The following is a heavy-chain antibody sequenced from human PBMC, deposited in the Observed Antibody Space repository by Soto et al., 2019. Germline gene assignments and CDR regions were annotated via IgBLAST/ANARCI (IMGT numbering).Heavy chain of an antibody. V-gene: IGHV1-18*01. J-gene: IGHJ5*02. CDR2: ISTYNGDT. CDR3: ARDQSWHDLVWWFDP. Sequence: ASVKVSCKASGYTFTRSGISWVRQAPGQGLEWMGWISTYNGDTNYAQTFQGRVTMTTDTSTSTVHMELTSLRSDDTAVYYCARDQSWHDLVWWFDPWDQGTLVTVSS. CDR1: GYTFTRSG. D-gene: IGHD1-1*01.